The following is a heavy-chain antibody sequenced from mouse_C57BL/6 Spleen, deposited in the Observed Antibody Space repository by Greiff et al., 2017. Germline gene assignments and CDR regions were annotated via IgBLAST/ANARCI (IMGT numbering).Heavy chain of an antibody. J-gene: IGHJ2*01. CDR3: AASTVALDY. CDR1: GFNIKDYY. CDR2: SDPEDGET. V-gene: IGHV14-2*01. D-gene: IGHD1-1*01. Sequence: EVKLVESGAELVKPGASVKLSCTASGFNIKDYYMHWVKQRTEQGLEWIGRSDPEDGETKYAPKFQGKATITADTSSNTAYLQLSSLTSEDTAVYYWAASTVALDYWGQGTTLTVSS.